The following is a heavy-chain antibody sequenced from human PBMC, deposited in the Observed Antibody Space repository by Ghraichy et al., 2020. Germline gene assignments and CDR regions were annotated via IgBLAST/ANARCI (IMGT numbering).Heavy chain of an antibody. CDR2: IKNDATGT. CDR1: GFSFSSFW. D-gene: IGHD5-12*01. Sequence: GGSLRLSCAASGFSFSSFWMHWVRQVPGKGLVWVSSIKNDATGTFYADSVAGRFTISRDNAKNTLYVQMNSLRVDDTAVYYCAKSGRSDAGYNWFDPWGQGTLVTVSS. CDR3: AKSGRSDAGYNWFDP. J-gene: IGHJ5*02. V-gene: IGHV3-74*01.